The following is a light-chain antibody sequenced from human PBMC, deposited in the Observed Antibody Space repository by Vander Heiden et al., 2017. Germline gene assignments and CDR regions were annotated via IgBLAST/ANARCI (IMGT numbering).Light chain of an antibody. J-gene: IGKJ1*01. V-gene: IGKV1-9*01. CDR2: AAS. CDR1: QGISSY. CDR3: QQLKSYPT. Sequence: DIQLTQSPSFLSASVGDRVTITCRASQGISSYLAWYQQKPGKAPKVLIYAASTLQSGVPSRFSGRGSGTEFTLTISSLQPEDSATYYCQQLKSYPTFGQGTKVEIK.